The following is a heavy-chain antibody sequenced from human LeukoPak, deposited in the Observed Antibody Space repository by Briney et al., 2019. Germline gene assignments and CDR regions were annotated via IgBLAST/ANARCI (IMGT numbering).Heavy chain of an antibody. V-gene: IGHV4-38-2*02. D-gene: IGHD3-22*01. CDR1: GYSISSGYY. Sequence: TSSETLSLTCTVSGYSISSGYYWGWIRQPPGKGLEWIGSIYHSGSTYYNPSLKSRVTISVDTSKNQFSLKLSSVTAADTAVYYCARGLGAARKGSSGYYLSGRHYSSGLFDYWGQGTLVTVSS. CDR3: ARGLGAARKGSSGYYLSGRHYSSGLFDY. J-gene: IGHJ4*02. CDR2: IYHSGST.